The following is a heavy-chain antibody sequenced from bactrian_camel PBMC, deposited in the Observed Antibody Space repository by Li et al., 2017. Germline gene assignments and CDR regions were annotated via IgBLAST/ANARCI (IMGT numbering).Heavy chain of an antibody. D-gene: IGHD5*01. CDR2: INSGGSST. Sequence: HVQLVESGGGLVQPGGSLRLSCAASGFTFSSYWMYWVRQSPGKGFEFVSSINSGGSSTWYADSVKGRFTIFRDDAKNTLYLQLNSLKTEDTAMYYCAKDYVEGLGIDYWGQGTQVTVS. CDR1: GFTFSSYW. J-gene: IGHJ4*01. CDR3: AKDYVEGLGIDY. V-gene: IGHV3S1*01.